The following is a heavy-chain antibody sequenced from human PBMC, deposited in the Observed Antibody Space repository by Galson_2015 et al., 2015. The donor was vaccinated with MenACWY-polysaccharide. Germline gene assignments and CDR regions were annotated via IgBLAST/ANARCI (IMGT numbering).Heavy chain of an antibody. V-gene: IGHV3-23*01. CDR1: GFTFSNYA. CDR3: ARVRYSTGKYQFDY. CDR2: IGGSGSNT. J-gene: IGHJ4*02. Sequence: SLRLSCAASGFTFSNYAMSWVRQAPGKGLEWVSTIGGSGSNTHYADSVKGRFAISRDNSKNTLSLQMNSLRAEDTAVYYCARVRYSTGKYQFDYWVQGTLVAVSS. D-gene: IGHD2-2*01.